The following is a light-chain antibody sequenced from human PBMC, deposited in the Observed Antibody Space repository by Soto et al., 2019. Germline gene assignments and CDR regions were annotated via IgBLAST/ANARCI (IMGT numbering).Light chain of an antibody. CDR3: HQYSNQFRT. V-gene: IGKV3-15*01. Sequence: EIVMTQSPATLSVSPGERATLSCRASQSVSSNLAWYQQKPGQAPRLLIYGASTRATGIPARFSGSGSGTEFTLTISSLQSEDFAVYHCHQYSNQFRTFGQGTKVEIK. J-gene: IGKJ1*01. CDR1: QSVSSN. CDR2: GAS.